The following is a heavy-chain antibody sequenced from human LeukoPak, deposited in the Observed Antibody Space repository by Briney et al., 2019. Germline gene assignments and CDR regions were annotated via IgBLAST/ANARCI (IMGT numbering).Heavy chain of an antibody. V-gene: IGHV4-31*03. CDR3: ASVTGDY. Sequence: SETLSLTCTVSGASVSSAGYFWNWIRQHPGKGLEWIGYIYYDGGTSYNPSLKSRLSISADTSTNQFSLSLSSVTAADTAVYYCASVTGDYWGQGTLVTVSS. D-gene: IGHD3-16*02. J-gene: IGHJ4*02. CDR2: IYYDGGT. CDR1: GASVSSAGYF.